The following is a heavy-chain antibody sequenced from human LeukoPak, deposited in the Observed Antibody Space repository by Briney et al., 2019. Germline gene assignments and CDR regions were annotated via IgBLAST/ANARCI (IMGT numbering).Heavy chain of an antibody. J-gene: IGHJ4*02. CDR2: IIPIIGME. CDR3: ARSTNRWLQSAGY. CDR1: GGTFINYS. Sequence: ASVKVSCKASGGTFINYSITWVRQAPGQGPEWMGRIIPIIGMEDYAQKFQGRVTMTRNTSISTAYMELSSLRSEDTAVYYCARSTNRWLQSAGYWGQGTLVTVSS. V-gene: IGHV1-69*02. D-gene: IGHD5-24*01.